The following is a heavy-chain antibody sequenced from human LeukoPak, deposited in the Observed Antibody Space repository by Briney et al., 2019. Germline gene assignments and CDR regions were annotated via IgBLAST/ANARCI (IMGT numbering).Heavy chain of an antibody. D-gene: IGHD4-17*01. CDR3: AKEDGDDTDY. V-gene: IGHV3-30*18. Sequence: GRSLRLSCAASGFTFSSYGMHWVRQAPGKGLEWVAVISYDGSNRYYADSVKGRFTISRDNSKNTLNLQMNSLRAEDTAVYYCAKEDGDDTDYWGQGTLVTVSS. CDR2: ISYDGSNR. CDR1: GFTFSSYG. J-gene: IGHJ4*02.